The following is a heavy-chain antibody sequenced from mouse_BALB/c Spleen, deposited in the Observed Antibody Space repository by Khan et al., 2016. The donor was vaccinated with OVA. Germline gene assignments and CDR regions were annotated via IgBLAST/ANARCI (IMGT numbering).Heavy chain of an antibody. J-gene: IGHJ2*01. CDR2: IYPGTDNT. Sequence: VQLQQSGAELVRPGASVKLSCKPSGYSFTSYWIHWVKQRSGQGLEWIARIYPGTDNTYYNEKLKDRATLTADKSSSTAYMELSSLKSEDSAVYFCAREESLYYFDYWGQGTTLTVSS. CDR1: GYSFTSYW. CDR3: AREESLYYFDY. V-gene: IGHV1-76*01. D-gene: IGHD6-2*01.